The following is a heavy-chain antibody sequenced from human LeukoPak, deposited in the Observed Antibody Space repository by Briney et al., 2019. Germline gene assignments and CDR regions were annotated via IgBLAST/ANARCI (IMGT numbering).Heavy chain of an antibody. CDR3: ARVKSGSYRSSLYYYYYMDV. CDR1: GGSISSYY. Sequence: MPSETLSLTCTVSGGSISSYYWSWIRQPPGKGLEWIGYIYYSGSTNYNPSLQSRVTISVDTSKNQFSLKLSSVTAADTAVYYCARVKSGSYRSSLYYYYYMDVWGKGTTVTVSS. D-gene: IGHD1-26*01. J-gene: IGHJ6*03. V-gene: IGHV4-59*01. CDR2: IYYSGST.